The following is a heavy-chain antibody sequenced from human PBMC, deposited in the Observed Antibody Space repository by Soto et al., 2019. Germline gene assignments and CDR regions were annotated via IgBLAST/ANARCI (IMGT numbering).Heavy chain of an antibody. CDR2: ISYDGSNK. Sequence: QVQLVESGGGVVQPGRSLRLSCAASGFTFSSYGMHWVRQAAGKGLEWVAVISYDGSNKYYADSVKGRFTISRDNSKNTLYLQMNSLRAEDTAVYYCAREGILMVYAIDYWGQGTLVTVSS. CDR3: AREGILMVYAIDY. V-gene: IGHV3-30*03. CDR1: GFTFSSYG. D-gene: IGHD2-8*01. J-gene: IGHJ4*02.